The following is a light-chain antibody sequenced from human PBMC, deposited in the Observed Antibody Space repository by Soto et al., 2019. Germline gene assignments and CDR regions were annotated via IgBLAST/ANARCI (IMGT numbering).Light chain of an antibody. CDR1: QTVNSY. Sequence: IVLTQSPATLSLSPGERATLSCRARQTVNSYLSWYQHKPGQAPRLLIYGASNRATGIPARFSGSGSGTDFTLTISRLEPEYSAVYYCQQRYNWLTFGGGTKVEIK. J-gene: IGKJ4*01. CDR3: QQRYNWLT. CDR2: GAS. V-gene: IGKV3-11*01.